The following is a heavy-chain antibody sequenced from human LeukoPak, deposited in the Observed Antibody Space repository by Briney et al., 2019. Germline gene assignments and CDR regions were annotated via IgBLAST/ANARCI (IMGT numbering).Heavy chain of an antibody. Sequence: PGGSLRLSCATTGISFYNFGMNWVRQAPGKGLEWVSSISSSSSYIYYADSVKGRFTISRDNAKNSLYLQMNSLRAEDTAVYYCARDSGYDGGDYWGQGTLVTVSS. V-gene: IGHV3-21*01. CDR3: ARDSGYDGGDY. D-gene: IGHD5-12*01. CDR2: ISSSSSYI. J-gene: IGHJ4*02. CDR1: GISFYNFG.